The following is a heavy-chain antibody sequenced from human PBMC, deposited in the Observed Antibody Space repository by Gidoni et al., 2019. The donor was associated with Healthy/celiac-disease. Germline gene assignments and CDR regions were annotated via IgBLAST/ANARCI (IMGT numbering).Heavy chain of an antibody. CDR2: ISAYNGNT. CDR3: ASAVNIAVAPGLDAFDI. CDR1: GYTFTSYG. J-gene: IGHJ3*02. Sequence: QVQLVQSGAEVKKPGASVKVSCKASGYTFTSYGISWVLQAPGQGLEWMGWISAYNGNTNYAQKLQGRVTMTTDTSTSTAYMELRSLRSDDTAVYYCASAVNIAVAPGLDAFDIWGQGTMVTVSS. V-gene: IGHV1-18*04. D-gene: IGHD6-19*01.